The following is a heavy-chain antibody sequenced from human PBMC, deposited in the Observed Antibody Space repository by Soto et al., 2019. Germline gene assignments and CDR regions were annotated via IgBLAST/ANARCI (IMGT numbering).Heavy chain of an antibody. Sequence: PGGSLRLSCAASGFTFSSYVMHWVRQAPGKELEWVAIISYDGSNKYYADSVKGRFSISRDNSKNTLYLQMNSLRADDTAVYFCARGDDSVHYFDYWGQGTLVTVSS. D-gene: IGHD3-22*01. CDR1: GFTFSSYV. CDR3: ARGDDSVHYFDY. CDR2: ISYDGSNK. V-gene: IGHV3-30-3*01. J-gene: IGHJ4*02.